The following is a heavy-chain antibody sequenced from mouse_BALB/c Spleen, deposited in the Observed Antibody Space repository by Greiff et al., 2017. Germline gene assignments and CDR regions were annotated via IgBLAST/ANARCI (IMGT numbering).Heavy chain of an antibody. Sequence: VQLQQSGAELVKPGASVKLSCTASGFNIKDTYMHWVKQRPEQGLEWIGRIDPANGNTKYDPKFQGKATITADTSSNTAYLQLSSLTSEDTAVYYCARRGNPHYYAMDYWGQGTSVTVSS. CDR3: ARRGNPHYYAMDY. V-gene: IGHV14-3*02. D-gene: IGHD2-1*01. CDR2: IDPANGNT. J-gene: IGHJ4*01. CDR1: GFNIKDTY.